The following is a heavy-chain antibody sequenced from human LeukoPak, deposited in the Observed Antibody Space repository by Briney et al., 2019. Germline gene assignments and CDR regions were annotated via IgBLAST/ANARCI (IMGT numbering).Heavy chain of an antibody. D-gene: IGHD3-3*01. CDR3: ARDTFWSGSYYFDY. V-gene: IGHV4-38-2*02. CDR2: IHHSGST. Sequence: PSETLSLTCAVSGYSISSGYHWDWIRQPPGKGLEWIGSIHHSGSTYYNPSLKSRVTMSVDKSRTQFSLNLTSVTAADTAVYYCARDTFWSGSYYFDYWGQGTLVTDPS. CDR1: GYSISSGYH. J-gene: IGHJ4*02.